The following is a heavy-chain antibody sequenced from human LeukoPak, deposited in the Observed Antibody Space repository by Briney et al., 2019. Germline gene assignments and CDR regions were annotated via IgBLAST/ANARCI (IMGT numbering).Heavy chain of an antibody. J-gene: IGHJ4*02. CDR2: IGSIVTSI. V-gene: IGHV3-48*03. Sequence: GGSLRLSCAASGFTFSSYEMNWVRQAPGKGLEGVSLIGSIVTSIDYVDSVKGRFTISRDNAKNSLYLQMDSLRAEDTAVYYCARGISSSYHRHFDYWGQGILVTVSS. CDR1: GFTFSSYE. CDR3: ARGISSSYHRHFDY. D-gene: IGHD6-13*01.